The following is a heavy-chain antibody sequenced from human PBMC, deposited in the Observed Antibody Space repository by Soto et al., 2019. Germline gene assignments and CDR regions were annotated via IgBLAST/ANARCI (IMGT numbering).Heavy chain of an antibody. J-gene: IGHJ5*02. CDR1: GFTFSSYS. CDR2: ISSSSSTI. CDR3: AREADYVNWFDP. D-gene: IGHD4-17*01. Sequence: EVQLVESGGGLVQPGGSLRLSCAASGFTFSSYSMNWVRQAPGKGLEWVSYISSSSSTIYYADSVKGRFTSSRDNAKNSLYLQMNSLRAEDTAVYYCAREADYVNWFDPWGQGTLVTFSS. V-gene: IGHV3-48*01.